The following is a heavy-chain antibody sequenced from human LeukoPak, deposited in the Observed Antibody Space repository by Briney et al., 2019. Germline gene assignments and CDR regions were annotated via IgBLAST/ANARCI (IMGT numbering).Heavy chain of an antibody. CDR2: ISGSGGST. CDR1: GFSFSNYA. Sequence: PGGSLRLSCAASGFSFSNYAMNWVRQAPGKGLEWVSVISGSGGSTFYADSVKGRFIISRDNSKSTLYLQMNSLRTEDTAVYYCAKGVVVPAAIYYFDYWGQGTLVTVSS. V-gene: IGHV3-23*01. CDR3: AKGVVVPAAIYYFDY. D-gene: IGHD2-2*02. J-gene: IGHJ4*02.